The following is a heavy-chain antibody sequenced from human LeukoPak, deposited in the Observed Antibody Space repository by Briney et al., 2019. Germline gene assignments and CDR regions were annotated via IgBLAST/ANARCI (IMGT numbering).Heavy chain of an antibody. CDR3: ARGAYRGGDCYSAYYYYMDV. D-gene: IGHD2-21*02. CDR2: ISSSSSTI. CDR1: GFTFTTYW. V-gene: IGHV3-48*01. J-gene: IGHJ6*03. Sequence: GGSLRLSCVGSGFTFTTYWMSWVRQAPGKGLEWVSYISSSSSTIYYADSVKGRFTISRDNAKNSLHLQMNSLRAEDTAVYYCARGAYRGGDCYSAYYYYMDVWGKGTTVTVS.